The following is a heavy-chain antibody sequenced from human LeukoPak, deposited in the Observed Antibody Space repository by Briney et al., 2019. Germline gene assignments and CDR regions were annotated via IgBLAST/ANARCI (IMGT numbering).Heavy chain of an antibody. CDR2: IRYDGSNK. V-gene: IGHV3-30*02. CDR3: AGRTFDY. CDR1: GFTFSSYG. Sequence: GGSLRLSCAASGFTFSSYGMHWVRQAPGKGLEGGAFIRYDGSNKYYADSVKGRFTISRDNSKNTLYLQMNSLRAEDTAVYYCAGRTFDYWGQGTLVTVSS. J-gene: IGHJ4*02.